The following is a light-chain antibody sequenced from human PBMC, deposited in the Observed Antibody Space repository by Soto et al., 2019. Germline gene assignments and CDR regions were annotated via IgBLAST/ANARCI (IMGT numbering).Light chain of an antibody. V-gene: IGKV1-39*01. CDR1: QSISTW. Sequence: DIQMTQSPSTLSASVGDRVTITCRASQSISTWLAWHQQKPGKAPKLLIYAASSLQSGVPSRFSGSGSGTDFTLAISSLQPEDFATYYCQQSYSTPRITFGQGTQLQIK. J-gene: IGKJ5*01. CDR3: QQSYSTPRIT. CDR2: AAS.